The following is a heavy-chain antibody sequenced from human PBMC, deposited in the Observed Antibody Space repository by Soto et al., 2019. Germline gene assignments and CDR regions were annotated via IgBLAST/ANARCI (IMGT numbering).Heavy chain of an antibody. CDR1: GGSISSGGYS. CDR2: IYYSGST. J-gene: IGHJ4*02. Sequence: QVQLQESGPGLVKPSQTLSLTCTVSGGSISSGGYSWRWIRQHPGKGLEWIGYIYYSGSTYYNPSLKRRVTTSVDTSKNQFSLKLSSVTAADTAVYYCARGYDIGGSGPGFDYWGQGTLVTVSS. CDR3: ARGYDIGGSGPGFDY. D-gene: IGHD3-9*01. V-gene: IGHV4-31*03.